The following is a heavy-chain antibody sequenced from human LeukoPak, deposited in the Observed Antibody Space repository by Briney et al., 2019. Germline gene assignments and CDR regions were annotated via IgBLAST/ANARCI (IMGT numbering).Heavy chain of an antibody. CDR3: AKDRVHHCSSTSCRLIDY. D-gene: IGHD2-2*01. J-gene: IGHJ4*02. CDR2: INGGGST. CDR1: GFTVSSNF. Sequence: PGGSLRLSCAASGFTVSSNFMAWVRQAPGKGLEWVSVINGGGSTFYADSVKGRSTISRDNSQNTMYLQMNGLRAEDTAVYYCAKDRVHHCSSTSCRLIDYWGQGTLIPVSS. V-gene: IGHV3-53*01.